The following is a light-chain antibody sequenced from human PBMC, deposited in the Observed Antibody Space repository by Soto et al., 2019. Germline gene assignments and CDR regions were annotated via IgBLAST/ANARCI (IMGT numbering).Light chain of an antibody. Sequence: EIVMTQSPATLSVSPGERATLSCRASQSITTNLAWYQHKPGQAPRLLIYGASSRATNIPARFSGSGSGTEFTLTISSLQSEDFAVYYCQHYNNWPFTFGGGTKVEIK. J-gene: IGKJ4*01. V-gene: IGKV3-15*01. CDR3: QHYNNWPFT. CDR2: GAS. CDR1: QSITTN.